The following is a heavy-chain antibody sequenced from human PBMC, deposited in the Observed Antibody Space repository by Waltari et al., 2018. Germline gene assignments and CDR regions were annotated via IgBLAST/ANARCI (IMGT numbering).Heavy chain of an antibody. CDR2: IIPIFGTA. CDR3: ARGTPHYYDSSGYYPDAFDI. J-gene: IGHJ3*02. V-gene: IGHV1-69*01. CDR1: GGTFSSYA. D-gene: IGHD3-22*01. Sequence: QVQLVQSGAEVKKPGSSVKVSCKASGGTFSSYAISWVRQAPGQGLGWMGGIIPIFGTANYAQKFQGRVTITADESTSTAYMELSSLRSEDTAVYYCARGTPHYYDSSGYYPDAFDIWGQGTMVTVSS.